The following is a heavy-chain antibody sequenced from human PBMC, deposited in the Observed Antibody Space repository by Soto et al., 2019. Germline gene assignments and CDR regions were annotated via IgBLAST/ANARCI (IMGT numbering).Heavy chain of an antibody. V-gene: IGHV4-59*01. CDR1: GGSISSYY. CDR2: IYYSGST. CDR3: ARDLGIYDFWSGYYNDYYYGMDV. Sequence: QVQLQESGPGLVKPSETLSLTCTVSGGSISSYYWSWIRQPPGKGLEWTGYIYYSGSTNYNPSLKSRVTISVDTSKNQFSLKLSSVTAADTAVYYCARDLGIYDFWSGYYNDYYYGMDVWGQGTTVTVSS. D-gene: IGHD3-3*01. J-gene: IGHJ6*02.